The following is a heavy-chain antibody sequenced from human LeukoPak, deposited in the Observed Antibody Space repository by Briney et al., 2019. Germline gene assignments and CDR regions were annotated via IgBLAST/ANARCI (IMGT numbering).Heavy chain of an antibody. V-gene: IGHV3-9*01. CDR2: ISWNSGSI. D-gene: IGHD6-13*01. J-gene: IGHJ4*02. Sequence: PGGSLRLSCTGSGFIFSTYWMHWVRQAPGKGLEWVSGISWNSGSIGYADSVKGRFTISRDNAKNSLYLQMNSLRAEDTALYYCAKDIPRGGSSWFWYFDYWGQGTLVTVSS. CDR1: GFIFSTYW. CDR3: AKDIPRGGSSWFWYFDY.